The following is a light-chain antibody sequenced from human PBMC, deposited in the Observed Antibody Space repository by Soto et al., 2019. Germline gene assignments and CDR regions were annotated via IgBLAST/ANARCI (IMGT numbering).Light chain of an antibody. CDR3: QQSYSMPWT. V-gene: IGKV1-39*01. CDR2: AAS. J-gene: IGKJ1*01. CDR1: QSINRY. Sequence: DIQMTHSPSSLSASVGDIVTITCRASQSINRYLNWYQQKPGKAPKLLIFAASSLQSGVPSRFSGSGSGTDLTLTINSLQPEDFATYYCQQSYSMPWTFGQGTKV.